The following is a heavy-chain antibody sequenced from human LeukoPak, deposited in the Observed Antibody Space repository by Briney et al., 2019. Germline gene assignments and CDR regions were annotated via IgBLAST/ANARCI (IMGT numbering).Heavy chain of an antibody. CDR3: ARHGVTGTTSMFSFDY. D-gene: IGHD1-7*01. CDR2: IYYSGST. V-gene: IGHV4-59*08. J-gene: IGHJ4*02. CDR1: GGSISSYY. Sequence: SETLSLTCTVSGGSISSYYWSWIRQPPGKGLEWIGYIYYSGSTNYNPSLKSRVTISVDTSKNQFSLKLSSVTAADTAVYYCARHGVTGTTSMFSFDYWGRGTLVTVSS.